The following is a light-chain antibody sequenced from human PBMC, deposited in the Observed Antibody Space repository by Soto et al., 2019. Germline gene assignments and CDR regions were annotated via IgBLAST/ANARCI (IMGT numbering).Light chain of an antibody. CDR3: AAWDDSLNGVV. J-gene: IGLJ2*01. CDR2: SNN. Sequence: QSALTQPPSASGTPGQRITISCSGSNSNIGSNTVNWYQQLPGTAPKLLIYSNNQRPSGAPYRFSGSKSGTSASLAISGLQSEDEADYHCAAWDDSLNGVVFGGGTKLTVL. V-gene: IGLV1-44*01. CDR1: NSNIGSNT.